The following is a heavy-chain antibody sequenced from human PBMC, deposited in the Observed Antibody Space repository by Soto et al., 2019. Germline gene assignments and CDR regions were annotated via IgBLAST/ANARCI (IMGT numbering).Heavy chain of an antibody. V-gene: IGHV2-5*02. Sequence: QITLKESGPTLVKPTQTLTLTCTFSGFSLSTSGVGVGWIRQPPGKALEWLALIYWDDDKRYSPSLKSRLTITTHTSKNQVVLTMTNMDPVDTATYYCAHGQRVYSYGHFDYWGQGTLVTVSS. CDR2: IYWDDDK. CDR3: AHGQRVYSYGHFDY. CDR1: GFSLSTSGVG. D-gene: IGHD5-18*01. J-gene: IGHJ4*02.